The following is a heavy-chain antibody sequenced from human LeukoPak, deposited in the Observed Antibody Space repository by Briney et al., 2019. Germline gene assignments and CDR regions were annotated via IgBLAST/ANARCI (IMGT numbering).Heavy chain of an antibody. CDR1: GGTFSSYA. CDR2: IIPIFGTA. CDR3: ARDRAHFWSGWPWFDP. V-gene: IGHV1-69*05. Sequence: SVKVSCKASGGTFSSYAISWVRQAPGQGLEWMGGIIPIFGTANYAQKFQGRVTITTDESTSTAYMELSSLRSEDTAVYYCARDRAHFWSGWPWFDPWGQGTLVTVSS. J-gene: IGHJ5*02. D-gene: IGHD3-3*02.